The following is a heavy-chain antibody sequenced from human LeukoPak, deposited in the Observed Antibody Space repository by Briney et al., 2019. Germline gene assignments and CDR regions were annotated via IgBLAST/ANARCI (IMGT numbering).Heavy chain of an antibody. J-gene: IGHJ4*02. CDR3: ARGPAANSGNYYAGDY. D-gene: IGHD1-26*01. CDR2: ISSSGSTI. Sequence: GGTLRLSCAASGFTFSSYGMSWVRQAPGKGLEWVSYISSSGSTIYYADSVKGRFTISRDNAKNTLYLQMNSLKSEDSAAYYCARGPAANSGNYYAGDYWGQGTLVTVPS. CDR1: GFTFSSYG. V-gene: IGHV3-48*04.